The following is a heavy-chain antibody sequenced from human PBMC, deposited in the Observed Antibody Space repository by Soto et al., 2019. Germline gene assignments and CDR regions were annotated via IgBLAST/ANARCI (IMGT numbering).Heavy chain of an antibody. CDR1: GGSISSSSYY. D-gene: IGHD3-22*01. CDR3: AREVVITSGGAFDI. J-gene: IGHJ3*02. V-gene: IGHV4-39*07. CDR2: IYYSGST. Sequence: PSETLSLTCTVSGGSISSSSYYWGWIRQPPGKGLEWIGSIYYSGSTYYNPSLKSRVTISVDTSKNQFSLKLSSVTAADTAVYYCAREVVITSGGAFDIWGQGTMVTVSS.